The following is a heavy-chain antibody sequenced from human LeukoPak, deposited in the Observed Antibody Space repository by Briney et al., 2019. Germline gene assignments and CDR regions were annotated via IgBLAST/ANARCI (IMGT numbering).Heavy chain of an antibody. CDR3: ARLPTGIAAAGSIGY. CDR2: IYYSGST. J-gene: IGHJ4*02. Sequence: SETLSLTCTVSGGSISSSSYSWGWLRQPPGKGLEWIGSIYYSGSTYYNPSLKSRVTISVDTSKNQFSLKLSSVTAADTAVYYCARLPTGIAAAGSIGYWGQGTLVTVSS. V-gene: IGHV4-39*01. D-gene: IGHD6-13*01. CDR1: GGSISSSSYS.